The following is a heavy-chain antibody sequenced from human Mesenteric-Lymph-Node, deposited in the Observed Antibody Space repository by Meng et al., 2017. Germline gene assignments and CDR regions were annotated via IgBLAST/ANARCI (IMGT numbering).Heavy chain of an antibody. CDR1: GFTFSNAW. D-gene: IGHD3-22*01. V-gene: IGHV3-15*01. J-gene: IGHJ4*02. CDR3: TTDVLTYYYDSSGYYYPVPVNY. Sequence: GGSLRLSCAASGFTFSNAWMSWVRQAPGKGLEWVGRIKSKTDGGTTDYAAPVKGRFTISRDDSKNTLYLQMNSLKTEDTAVYYCTTDVLTYYYDSSGYYYPVPVNYWGQGTLVTVSS. CDR2: IKSKTDGGTT.